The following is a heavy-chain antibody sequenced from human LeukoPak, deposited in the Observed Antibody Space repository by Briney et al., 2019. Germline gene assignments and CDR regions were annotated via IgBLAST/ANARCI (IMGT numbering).Heavy chain of an antibody. CDR1: GGTFSSYA. D-gene: IGHD6-19*01. CDR2: IIPIFGTA. J-gene: IGHJ6*03. V-gene: IGHV1-69*05. Sequence: SVKVSCKASGGTFSSYAISWVRQAPGQGLERMGRIIPIFGTANYAQKFQGRVTITTDESTSTAYMELSSLRSEDTAVYYCARDHLVAGRYYYYYYMDVWGKGTTVTVSS. CDR3: ARDHLVAGRYYYYYYMDV.